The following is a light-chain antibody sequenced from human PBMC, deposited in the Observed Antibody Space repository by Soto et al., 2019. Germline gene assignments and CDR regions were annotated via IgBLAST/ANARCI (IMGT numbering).Light chain of an antibody. CDR2: GAS. CDR3: QQYNNWPLT. CDR1: QSVSSL. V-gene: IGKV3-15*01. J-gene: IGKJ4*01. Sequence: EVVMTQSPATLPVSPGERATLSCRASQSVSSLLAWYQQKPGQAPRLLIYGASTRATGIPDRFSASGSGTEFALTISSLQSGDFAVYYCQQYNNWPLTFGGGTKVEIK.